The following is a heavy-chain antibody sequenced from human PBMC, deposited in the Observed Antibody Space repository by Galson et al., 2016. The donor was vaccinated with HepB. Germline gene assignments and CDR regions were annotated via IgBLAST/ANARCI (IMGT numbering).Heavy chain of an antibody. CDR2: IKSKADGGTV. V-gene: IGHV3-15*01. D-gene: IGHD2-21*01. J-gene: IGHJ4*02. Sequence: SLRLSCAASGFTFTNAWMTWVRQAPGKGLEWVAHIKSKADGGTVDYAAPVKGRFTISRDAYKNTLYLQMNSLKAEDTALYYCTVTVDVDYYDYWGQGTLVTVTS. CDR3: TVTVDVDYYDY. CDR1: GFTFTNAW.